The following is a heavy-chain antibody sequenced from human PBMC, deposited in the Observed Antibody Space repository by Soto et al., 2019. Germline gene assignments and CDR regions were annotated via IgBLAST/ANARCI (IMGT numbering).Heavy chain of an antibody. V-gene: IGHV3-23*01. J-gene: IGHJ6*02. Sequence: GGSLRLSCAASGFTFSSFAMIWVRQAPGKGLQWVSAISGSGGSTNYADSVKGRFTISRDNSKNTLYLQMNSLRAEDTAVYYCAKAYLITARFYFYGLDVWGQGTTVTVSS. CDR1: GFTFSSFA. CDR3: AKAYLITARFYFYGLDV. CDR2: ISGSGGST. D-gene: IGHD6-6*01.